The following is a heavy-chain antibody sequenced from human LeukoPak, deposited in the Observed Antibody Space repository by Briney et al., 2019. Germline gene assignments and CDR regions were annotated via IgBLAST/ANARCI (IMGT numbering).Heavy chain of an antibody. CDR2: IYYSGST. J-gene: IGHJ4*02. Sequence: PSETLSLTCAVYGGSFSDYYWGWIRQPPGKGLEWIGSIYYSGSTYYSPSLKSRITISVDTSKNQFSLKMSSVTAADTALYYCTRQYSSGRGDFDYWGQGTLVTVSS. CDR3: TRQYSSGRGDFDY. V-gene: IGHV4-39*01. D-gene: IGHD6-19*01. CDR1: GGSFSDYY.